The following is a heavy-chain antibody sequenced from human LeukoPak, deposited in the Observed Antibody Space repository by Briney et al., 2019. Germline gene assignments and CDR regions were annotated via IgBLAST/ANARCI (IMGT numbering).Heavy chain of an antibody. J-gene: IGHJ5*02. V-gene: IGHV1-46*01. CDR1: GYTFTRFH. CDR3: ARDSDASSLADP. Sequence: ASVKVSCEASGYTFTRFHIHWVRQAPGQGLEWMGIIHPSSGGATSAQKFQGRLTMTRDTSTSTVYMELSSLRSEDTAVYYCARDSDASSLADPWGQGTLVTVSS. CDR2: IHPSSGGA. D-gene: IGHD6-6*01.